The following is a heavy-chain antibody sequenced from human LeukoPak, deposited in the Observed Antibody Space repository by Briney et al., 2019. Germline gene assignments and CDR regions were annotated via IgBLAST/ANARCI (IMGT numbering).Heavy chain of an antibody. J-gene: IGHJ4*02. Sequence: GGSLRLSCTASGFAFSNHAMHWVRQAPGKGLEWAAVISYDGRNTYYADSVKGRFTISRDNSKHTQYLQMNSLRAEDTAVYHCAKDRVEGKKWLAQFDYWGQGTLVTVSS. CDR2: ISYDGRNT. CDR3: AKDRVEGKKWLAQFDY. V-gene: IGHV3-30*18. D-gene: IGHD6-19*01. CDR1: GFAFSNHA.